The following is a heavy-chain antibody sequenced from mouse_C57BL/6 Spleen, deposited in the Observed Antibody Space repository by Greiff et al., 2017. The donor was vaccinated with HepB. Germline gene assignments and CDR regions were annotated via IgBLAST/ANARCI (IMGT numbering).Heavy chain of an antibody. J-gene: IGHJ4*01. CDR3: ARRDGSSWGYAMDY. CDR2: INPGSGGT. V-gene: IGHV1-54*01. Sequence: QVQLQQSGAELVRPGTSVKVSCKASGYAFTNYLIEWVKQRPGQGLEWIGVINPGSGGTNYNEKFKGKATLTAYKSSSTAYMQLSSLTSEDSAVYFCARRDGSSWGYAMDYWGQGTSVTVSS. CDR1: GYAFTNYL. D-gene: IGHD1-1*01.